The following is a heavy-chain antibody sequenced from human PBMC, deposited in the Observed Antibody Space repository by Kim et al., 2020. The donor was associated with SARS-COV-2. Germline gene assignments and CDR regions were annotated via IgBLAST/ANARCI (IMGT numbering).Heavy chain of an antibody. CDR3: ASDPLYSSSSWVY. J-gene: IGHJ4*02. CDR2: ISSSSSYI. V-gene: IGHV3-21*01. CDR1: GFTFSSYS. D-gene: IGHD6-6*01. Sequence: GGSLRLSCAATGFTFSSYSMNWVRQAPGKGLEWVSSISSSSSYIYYADSVKGRFTISRDNAKNSLYLQMNSLRAEDTAVYYCASDPLYSSSSWVYWGQGTLVTVSS.